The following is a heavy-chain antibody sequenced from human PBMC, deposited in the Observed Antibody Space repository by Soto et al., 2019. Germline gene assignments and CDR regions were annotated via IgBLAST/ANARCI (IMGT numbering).Heavy chain of an antibody. D-gene: IGHD6-19*01. CDR3: ARGGWSVDL. CDR2: IYYNGNT. J-gene: IGHJ5*02. Sequence: QVQLQESGPGLVKPSETLSLICTVSGGSMNNIYWSWIRQSPEKGLEWVGYIYYNGNTNYNPSLKSRVTMSVDTSKNQFSLKLTSVTSADTAVYFCARGGWSVDLWGLGILVTVSS. V-gene: IGHV4-59*01. CDR1: GGSMNNIY.